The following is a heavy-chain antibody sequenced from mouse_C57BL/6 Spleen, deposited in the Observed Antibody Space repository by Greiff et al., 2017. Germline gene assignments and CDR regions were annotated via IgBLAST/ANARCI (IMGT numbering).Heavy chain of an antibody. D-gene: IGHD1-1*01. CDR1: GYTFTSYW. V-gene: IGHV1-55*01. CDR2: IYPGSGST. Sequence: QVQLQQPGAELVKPGASVKMSCKASGYTFTSYWITWVKQRPGQGLEWIGDIYPGSGSTNYNEKFKSKATLTVETSSSPTYMQLSSLTSEDAAVYYCASPYYGSSYEYAMDYWGQGTSVTVSS. J-gene: IGHJ4*01. CDR3: ASPYYGSSYEYAMDY.